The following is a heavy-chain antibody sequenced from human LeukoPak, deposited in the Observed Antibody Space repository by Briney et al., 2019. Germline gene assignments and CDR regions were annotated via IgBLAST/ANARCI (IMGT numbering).Heavy chain of an antibody. CDR1: GYPFTTYS. Sequence: APVKVSCKASGYPFTTYSISWVRQAPGQGLEWMGWISPYNGNTDYAQRLQDRVTMTTDTSTSTAYMELRSLRSDDTAVYYCARGPVWWDLFFDYWGQGTLVTVSS. D-gene: IGHD1-26*01. CDR2: ISPYNGNT. CDR3: ARGPVWWDLFFDY. V-gene: IGHV1-18*01. J-gene: IGHJ4*02.